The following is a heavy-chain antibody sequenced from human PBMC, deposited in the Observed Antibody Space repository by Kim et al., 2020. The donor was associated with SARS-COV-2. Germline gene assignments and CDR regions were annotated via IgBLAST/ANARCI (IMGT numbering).Heavy chain of an antibody. CDR1: GFTFSSYD. CDR3: ARGGYGDYEAYYYGMDV. Sequence: GGSLRLSCAASGFTFSSYDMHWVRQATGKGLEWVSAIGTAGDTYYPGSVKGRFTISRENAKNSLYLQMNSLRAGDTAVYYCARGGYGDYEAYYYGMDVWGQGTTVTVSS. D-gene: IGHD4-17*01. J-gene: IGHJ6*02. CDR2: IGTAGDT. V-gene: IGHV3-13*04.